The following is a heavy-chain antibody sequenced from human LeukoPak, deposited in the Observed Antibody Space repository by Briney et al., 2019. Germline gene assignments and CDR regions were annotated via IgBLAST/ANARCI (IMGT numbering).Heavy chain of an antibody. V-gene: IGHV3-66*01. CDR3: ARSSGYLYFDY. CDR2: IYSGGTT. Sequence: GGSLRLSCAASGFTVSSNYMSWVRQAPGKGLEWVSVIYSGGTTYYADSVKGRFTISRDNSKSTLYLQMNSLRAEDTAVYYCARSSGYLYFDYWGQGTLVTVSS. CDR1: GFTVSSNY. J-gene: IGHJ4*02. D-gene: IGHD3-22*01.